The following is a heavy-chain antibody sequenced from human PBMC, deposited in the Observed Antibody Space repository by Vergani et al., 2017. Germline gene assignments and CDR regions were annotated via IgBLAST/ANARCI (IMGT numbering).Heavy chain of an antibody. CDR1: GYSFTSYW. V-gene: IGHV5-10-1*03. CDR2: IDPSDSYT. CDR3: AGQTQPVEMATGGGDFDL. J-gene: IGHJ2*01. D-gene: IGHD5-24*01. Sequence: EVQLVQSGAAVKKPGESLRISCKGSGYSFTSYWISWVRQMPGKGLEWMGRIDPSDSYTNYSPSFQGHVTISADKSISTAYLQWSSLKASDTAMYYCAGQTQPVEMATGGGDFDLWGRGTLVTVSS.